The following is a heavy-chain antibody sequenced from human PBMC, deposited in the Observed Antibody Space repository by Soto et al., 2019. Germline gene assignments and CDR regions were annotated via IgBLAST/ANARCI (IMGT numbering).Heavy chain of an antibody. J-gene: IGHJ4*02. CDR2: IYYSGRT. CDR1: GASITRGAYF. V-gene: IGHV4-31*11. Sequence: SQSTSLTRAVPGASITRGAYFWSWVRKHPGKGLEWIGNIYYSGRTHYNPSLESRVTISVDTSKNPFSLKLRSVTAADTAVYYCARFAREKKRKLATWYCFAYWGQGPPGVVCS. CDR3: ARFAREKKRKLATWYCFAY. D-gene: IGHD6-13*01.